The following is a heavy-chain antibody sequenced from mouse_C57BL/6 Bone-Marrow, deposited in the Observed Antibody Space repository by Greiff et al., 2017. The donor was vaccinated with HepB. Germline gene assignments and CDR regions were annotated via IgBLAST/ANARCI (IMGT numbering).Heavy chain of an antibody. D-gene: IGHD1-1*01. J-gene: IGHJ2*01. V-gene: IGHV1-82*01. CDR2: IYPGAGDT. CDR3: ARLDYYGRPH. CDR1: GYAFSSSW. Sequence: VQLQQSGPELVTPGASVKISCQASGYAFSSSWMNWVKQRPGQGLEWIGRIYPGAGDTNYNGKFKGKAKLTADKSSSTAYMQLSSLTSEDSAVYFCARLDYYGRPHWGQGTTLTVSS.